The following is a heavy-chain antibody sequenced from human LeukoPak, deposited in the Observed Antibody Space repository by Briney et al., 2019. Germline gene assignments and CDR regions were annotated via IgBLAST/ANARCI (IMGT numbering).Heavy chain of an antibody. D-gene: IGHD6-6*01. CDR3: ARDWGVGGRPGYMDV. CDR1: GESISSFY. J-gene: IGHJ6*03. Sequence: SETLSLTCSVSGESISSFYWSWVRQPAGRGLEWIGYNPSLKSRVTILVDTSKNQVSLKLSSVTAADTAVYFCARDWGVGGRPGYMDVWGKGTTVTVSS. V-gene: IGHV4-4*07.